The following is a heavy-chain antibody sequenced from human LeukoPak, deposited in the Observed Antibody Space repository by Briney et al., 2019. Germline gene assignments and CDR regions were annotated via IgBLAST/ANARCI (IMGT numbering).Heavy chain of an antibody. CDR1: GFTFSTFA. Sequence: GRSLRLSCAASGFTFSTFAMHWVRQAPGKGLEWVAVISYDGNNKYYADSVKGRFTISRDNAKNSLYLQMNSLRAEDTAVYYCARDTNRGFDYWGQGTLVTVSS. CDR2: ISYDGNNK. D-gene: IGHD1-26*01. V-gene: IGHV3-30-3*01. J-gene: IGHJ4*02. CDR3: ARDTNRGFDY.